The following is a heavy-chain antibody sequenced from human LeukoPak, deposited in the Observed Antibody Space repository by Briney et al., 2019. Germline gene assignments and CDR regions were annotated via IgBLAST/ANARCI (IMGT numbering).Heavy chain of an antibody. V-gene: IGHV4-39*07. Sequence: PSEPLSLTCPVSGGSISSSSYYWGWIRQPPGKGLEWIGSIYYSGSTYYNPSLKSRVTISVDTSKNQFSLKLSSVTAADTAVYYCARDSKQMATINYWGQGTLVTVSS. J-gene: IGHJ4*02. CDR1: GGSISSSSYY. CDR3: ARDSKQMATINY. CDR2: IYYSGST. D-gene: IGHD5-24*01.